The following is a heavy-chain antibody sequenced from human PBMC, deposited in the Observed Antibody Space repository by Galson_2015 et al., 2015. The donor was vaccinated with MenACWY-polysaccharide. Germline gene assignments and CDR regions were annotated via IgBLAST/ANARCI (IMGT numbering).Heavy chain of an antibody. V-gene: IGHV3-30*04. J-gene: IGHJ4*02. D-gene: IGHD2-2*01. CDR2: ISYDGSNK. CDR1: GFTFSSYA. CDR3: ARYYCSRTSCSGLDY. Sequence: SLRLSCAASGFTFSSYAIHWVRQAPGKGLEWVAVISYDGSNKYYADSVKGRFTISRDNSKNTVYLQMNSLRPEDTAVYYCARYYCSRTSCSGLDYWGQGTLVTVSS.